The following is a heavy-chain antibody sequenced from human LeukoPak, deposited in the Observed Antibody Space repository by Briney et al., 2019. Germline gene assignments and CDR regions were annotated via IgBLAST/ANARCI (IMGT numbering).Heavy chain of an antibody. CDR3: ARDQRGYSNYRTEGDY. J-gene: IGHJ4*02. Sequence: SETLSLTCTVSGGSISSYYWSWIRQPPGKGLEWIGYIYYSGSTNYNPSLKSRVTISVDTSKNQFSLKLSSVTAADTAVYYCARDQRGYSNYRTEGDYWGQGTLVTVSS. CDR1: GGSISSYY. CDR2: IYYSGST. V-gene: IGHV4-59*01. D-gene: IGHD4-11*01.